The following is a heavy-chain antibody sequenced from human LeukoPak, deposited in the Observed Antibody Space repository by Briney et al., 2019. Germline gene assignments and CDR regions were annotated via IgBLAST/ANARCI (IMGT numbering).Heavy chain of an antibody. CDR2: IYTSGST. CDR1: GGSISSGSYD. Sequence: SQTLSLTCTVSGGSISSGSYDWSWIRQPAGKGLEWIGRIYTSGSTNYNPSLKSRVTISVDTSKNQFSLKLSSVTAADTAVYYCARALVYNYYDRGDGAFDIWGQGTMVTVSS. CDR3: ARALVYNYYDRGDGAFDI. D-gene: IGHD3-22*01. V-gene: IGHV4-61*02. J-gene: IGHJ3*02.